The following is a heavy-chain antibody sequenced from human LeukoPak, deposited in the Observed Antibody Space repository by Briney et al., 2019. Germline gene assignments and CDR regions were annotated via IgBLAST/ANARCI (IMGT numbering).Heavy chain of an antibody. CDR1: GYTFANYG. V-gene: IGHV1-3*04. D-gene: IGHD1-26*01. CDR3: ARIPLSDASGLYQPH. Sequence: GASVKVSCKTSGYTFANYGMRWVRQAPRQSPEWMGWINTGNGNMKSSQKFQDRITLTRDTSASTAYMELNSLTSEDTAVYYCARIPLSDASGLYQPHWGQGTPVTVSS. CDR2: INTGNGNM. J-gene: IGHJ1*01.